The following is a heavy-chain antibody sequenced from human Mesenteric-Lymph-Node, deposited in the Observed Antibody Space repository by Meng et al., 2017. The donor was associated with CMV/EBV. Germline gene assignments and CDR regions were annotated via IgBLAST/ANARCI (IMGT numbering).Heavy chain of an antibody. CDR1: GGSISSYY. CDR2: IYYSGST. D-gene: IGHD2-15*01. J-gene: IGHJ5*02. V-gene: IGHV4-59*01. CDR3: ARAPAAATYNWFDP. Sequence: SETLSLTCTVSGGSISSYYWSWIRQPPGKGLEWIGYIYYSGSTNYNPSLKSRVTISVDTSKNQFSLKLSSVTAADTAVYYCARAPAAATYNWFDPWGQGTLVTVSS.